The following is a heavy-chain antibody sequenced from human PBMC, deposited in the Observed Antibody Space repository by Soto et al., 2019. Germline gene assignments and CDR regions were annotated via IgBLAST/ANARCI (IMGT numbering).Heavy chain of an antibody. CDR3: ARATAARNYYYYYGMDV. J-gene: IGHJ6*02. CDR1: GGSISSYY. Sequence: SETLSLTCTVSGGSISSYYCSFIRQPSLKGPEWIVRIYTSGSTNYNPSLKSRVTVSVDTSKNQFSLKLSSVTAADTAVYYCARATAARNYYYYYGMDVWGQGTTVTVSS. V-gene: IGHV4-4*07. D-gene: IGHD6-6*01. CDR2: IYTSGST.